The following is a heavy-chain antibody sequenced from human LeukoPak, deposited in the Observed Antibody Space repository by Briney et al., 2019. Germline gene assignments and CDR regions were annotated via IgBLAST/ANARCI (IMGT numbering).Heavy chain of an antibody. CDR3: AKSRGVAGFDY. Sequence: SETLSLTCTVSGGSISSGSYYWSWIRQPAGKGLEWIGRIYTSGSTNYNPSLKSRVTISVDTSKNQFSLKLSSVTAADTAVYYCAKSRGVAGFDYWGQGTLVTVSS. D-gene: IGHD6-19*01. CDR2: IYTSGST. CDR1: GGSISSGSYY. J-gene: IGHJ4*02. V-gene: IGHV4-61*02.